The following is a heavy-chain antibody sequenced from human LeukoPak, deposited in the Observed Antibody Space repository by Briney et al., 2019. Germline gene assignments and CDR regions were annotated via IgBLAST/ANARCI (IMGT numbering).Heavy chain of an antibody. CDR3: ASDGDIVVVVAATYDY. CDR1: GYTFTGYY. V-gene: IGHV1-2*02. D-gene: IGHD2-15*01. J-gene: IGHJ4*02. CDR2: INPNSGGT. Sequence: ASVKVSCKASGYTFTGYYMHWVRQAPGQGLEWMGWINPNSGGTNYAQKFQGRVTMTRDTSISTAYMELSRLRSDDTAVYYCASDGDIVVVVAATYDYWGQGTLVTVSS.